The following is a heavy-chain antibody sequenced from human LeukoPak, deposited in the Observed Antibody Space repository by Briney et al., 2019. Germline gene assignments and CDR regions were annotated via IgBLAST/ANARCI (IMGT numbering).Heavy chain of an antibody. CDR2: IPYDGSNK. D-gene: IGHD6-19*01. CDR3: AKDQPVAGGGYYFDY. CDR1: GFTFSSYG. V-gene: IGHV3-30*18. J-gene: IGHJ4*02. Sequence: TGRSLRLSCAASGFTFSSYGMHWVRQAPGKGLEWVAVIPYDGSNKYYADSVKGRFTISRDNSKNTLYLQMNSLRAEDTAVYYCAKDQPVAGGGYYFDYWGQGTLVTVSS.